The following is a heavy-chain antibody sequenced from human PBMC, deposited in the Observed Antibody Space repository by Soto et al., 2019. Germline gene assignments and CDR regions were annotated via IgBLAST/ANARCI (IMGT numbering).Heavy chain of an antibody. J-gene: IGHJ4*02. Sequence: QVQLLQSGAGVKKPGSWLKVSGKASEGTFGSYTVSWVRQAPGQGLEWMGRIVPILGVPNYAQRFQGRVTITADKGTNTAYMELSSLRSEDTAVYYCARDRYAYGSGSTIDYWGQGTLVTVSS. CDR3: ARDRYAYGSGSTIDY. D-gene: IGHD3-10*01. CDR2: IVPILGVP. V-gene: IGHV1-69*08. CDR1: EGTFGSYT.